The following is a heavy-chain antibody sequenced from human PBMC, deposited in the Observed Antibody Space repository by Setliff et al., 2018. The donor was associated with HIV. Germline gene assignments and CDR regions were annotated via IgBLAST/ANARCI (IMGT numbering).Heavy chain of an antibody. CDR1: WESKINHD. J-gene: IGHJ6*04. D-gene: IGHD3-10*01. Sequence: PSETLSLTCSVSWESKINHDWGWIRQSPGRGLEWIGSMFRGGGRQFQPSLASRVSISGATSKNQSSLKMTSVTPADTAVYFCVGVPSYYGTGTLWVWGKGITVTVSS. V-gene: IGHV4-59*11. CDR3: VGVPSYYGTGTLWV. CDR2: MFRGGGR.